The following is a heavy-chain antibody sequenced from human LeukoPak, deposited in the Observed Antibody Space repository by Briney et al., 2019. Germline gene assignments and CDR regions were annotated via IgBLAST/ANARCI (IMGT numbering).Heavy chain of an antibody. Sequence: LPGGSLRLSCAASGFTFSSYGMHWVRQAPGKGLEWVSVISYDGSNKYYADSVKGRFTISRDNSKHTLYLQMNSLRAEDTAVYYCARVSRGSYLTSLDYWGQGTLVTVSS. J-gene: IGHJ4*02. V-gene: IGHV3-30*03. CDR2: ISYDGSNK. CDR3: ARVSRGSYLTSLDY. D-gene: IGHD1-26*01. CDR1: GFTFSSYG.